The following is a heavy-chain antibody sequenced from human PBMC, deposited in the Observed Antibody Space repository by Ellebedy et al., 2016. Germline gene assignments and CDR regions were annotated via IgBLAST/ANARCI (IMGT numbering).Heavy chain of an antibody. J-gene: IGHJ4*02. CDR3: AKDLDIVVVPAATAFDY. D-gene: IGHD2-2*01. CDR1: GFTFSSYS. CDR2: ISSSSSYT. V-gene: IGHV3-21*01. Sequence: GESLKISXAASGFTFSSYSMNWVRQAPGKGLEWVSSISSSSSYTNYADSVKGRFTISRDNSKNTLYLQMNSLRAEDTAVYYCAKDLDIVVVPAATAFDYWGQGTLVTVSS.